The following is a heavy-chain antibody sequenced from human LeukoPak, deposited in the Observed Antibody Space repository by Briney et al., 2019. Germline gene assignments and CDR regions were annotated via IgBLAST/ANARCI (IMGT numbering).Heavy chain of an antibody. J-gene: IGHJ3*02. V-gene: IGHV3-48*01. Sequence: GGSLRPSCAASGFTFSSYSMNWVRQAPGKGLEWVSYISSSSSTIYYADSVKGRFTISRDNSKNTLYLQMNSLRAEDTAVYYCARESRQLDAFDIWGQGTMVTVSS. CDR1: GFTFSSYS. CDR3: ARESRQLDAFDI. D-gene: IGHD2-2*01. CDR2: ISSSSSTI.